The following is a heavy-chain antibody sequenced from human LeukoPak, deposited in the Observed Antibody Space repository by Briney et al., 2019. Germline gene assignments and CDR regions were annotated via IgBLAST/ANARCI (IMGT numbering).Heavy chain of an antibody. CDR3: ARARVRGVIYWFDP. V-gene: IGHV1-2*02. J-gene: IGHJ5*02. Sequence: ASVKVSCKASGDTFTAYALHWVRQAPGQRLEWMGWINPKRGGTNYAQKFQGRVTMTRDTSISTAYMELSRLRPDDTAGYYCARARVRGVIYWFDPWGQGTLVPVSS. CDR1: GDTFTAYA. CDR2: INPKRGGT. D-gene: IGHD3-10*01.